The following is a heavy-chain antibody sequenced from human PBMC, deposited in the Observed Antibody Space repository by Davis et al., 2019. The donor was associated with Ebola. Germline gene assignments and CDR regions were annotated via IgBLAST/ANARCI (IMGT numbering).Heavy chain of an antibody. V-gene: IGHV3-66*02. CDR2: IYSSGRT. CDR3: ARGISGGTVTLGD. Sequence: PGGSLRLSCAASGFTVSSNYMSWVRQAPGKGLEWVAVIYSSGRTFYADSVKGRFTISRDNSNNTLYLQMDTLRSEDTAVYHCARGISGGTVTLGDWGQETLVTVSS. D-gene: IGHD3-16*01. J-gene: IGHJ1*01. CDR1: GFTVSSNY.